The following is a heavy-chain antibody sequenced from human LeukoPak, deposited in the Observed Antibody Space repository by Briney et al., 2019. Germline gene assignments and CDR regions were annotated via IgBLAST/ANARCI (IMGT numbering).Heavy chain of an antibody. D-gene: IGHD6-13*01. CDR2: INPNSGGT. V-gene: IGHV1-2*02. J-gene: IGHJ4*02. CDR3: ASFSQAAAGTTFDY. CDR1: GGTFSSYA. Sequence: ASVKVSCKASGGTFSSYAISWVRQAPGQGLEWMGWINPNSGGTNYAQKFRGRVTMTRDTSISTAYMELSRLRSDDTAVYYCASFSQAAAGTTFDYWGQGTLVTVSS.